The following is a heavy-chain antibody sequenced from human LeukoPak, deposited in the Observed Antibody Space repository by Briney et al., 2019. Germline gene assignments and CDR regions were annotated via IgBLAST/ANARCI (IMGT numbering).Heavy chain of an antibody. CDR1: GFTLDNSA. CDR3: ARGDIVVVPAARASYNWFDP. V-gene: IGHV1-58*02. D-gene: IGHD2-2*01. Sequence: SVKVSCKPSGFTLDNSAMQWVRQARGQRLEWIGWIVVGSGSTNYAQKFQGRVTITADKSTSTAYMELSSLRSEDTAVYYCARGDIVVVPAARASYNWFDPWGQGTLVTVSS. J-gene: IGHJ5*02. CDR2: IVVGSGST.